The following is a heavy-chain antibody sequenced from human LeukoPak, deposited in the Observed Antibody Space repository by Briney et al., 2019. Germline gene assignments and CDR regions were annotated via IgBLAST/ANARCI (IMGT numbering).Heavy chain of an antibody. Sequence: PGGSLRLSCAASGFTLDSYWMTWVRQAPGKGLEWLSTVSDSGGSTYYADSVKGRFTIPRDNSKNTLYLQMNSLRAEDTAVYYCAKSHSVAQRGYFDFWGQGTLVTVSS. D-gene: IGHD2-15*01. CDR2: VSDSGGST. J-gene: IGHJ4*02. V-gene: IGHV3-23*01. CDR3: AKSHSVAQRGYFDF. CDR1: GFTLDSYW.